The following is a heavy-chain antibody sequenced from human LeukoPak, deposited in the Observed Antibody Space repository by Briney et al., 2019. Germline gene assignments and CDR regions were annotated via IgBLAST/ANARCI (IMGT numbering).Heavy chain of an antibody. Sequence: SETLSLTCTVSGGSISSYYWSWIRQPPGKGLEWIGYIYYTGSTDHNPSLKSRVTISVDTSKNQFSLKLSSVTAADTAVYYCARVNTMVRGVIRAFDIWGQGTMVTVSS. CDR3: ARVNTMVRGVIRAFDI. CDR1: GGSISSYY. J-gene: IGHJ3*02. CDR2: IYYTGST. V-gene: IGHV4-59*01. D-gene: IGHD3-10*01.